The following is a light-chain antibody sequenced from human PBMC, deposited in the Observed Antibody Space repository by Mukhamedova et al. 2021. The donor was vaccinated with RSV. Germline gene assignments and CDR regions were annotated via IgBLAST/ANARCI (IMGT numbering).Light chain of an antibody. CDR2: EAS. CDR1: DVGSYNL. CDR3: CPLEGTGTCVG. V-gene: IGLV2-23*01. J-gene: IGLJ2*01. Sequence: DVGSYNLVSWYQQHPGKAPNLMIYEASKRPSGVSNRFSGSKPGNTASLTIPGLQAEEEADYYCCPLEGTGTCVGFGGRTNLTV.